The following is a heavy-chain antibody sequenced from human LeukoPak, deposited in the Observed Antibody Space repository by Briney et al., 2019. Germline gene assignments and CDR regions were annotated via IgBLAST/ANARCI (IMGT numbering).Heavy chain of an antibody. Sequence: GGSLRLSCAASGFTFSDYYMSWIRQAPGKGLEWVAYITSSGDDIYYADSVKGRFTISRANAKNALFLRMSSLRVEDTATYYCASDIVATSGDFWDQGTLVSVSS. CDR2: ITSSGDDI. D-gene: IGHD5-12*01. J-gene: IGHJ4*02. CDR1: GFTFSDYY. CDR3: ASDIVATSGDF. V-gene: IGHV3-11*01.